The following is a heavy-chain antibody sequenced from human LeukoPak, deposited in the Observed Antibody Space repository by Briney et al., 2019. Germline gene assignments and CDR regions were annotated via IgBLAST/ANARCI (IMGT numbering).Heavy chain of an antibody. CDR2: MNPNSGNT. Sequence: ASVKVSCKASGYTFTSYDINWVRQATGQGLEWMGWMNPNSGNTGYAQKFQGRVTMTRNTSISTAYMELSSLRSEDTAVYYCAGQSQVGATTIDAFDIWGQGTMVTVSS. CDR1: GYTFTSYD. CDR3: AGQSQVGATTIDAFDI. J-gene: IGHJ3*02. D-gene: IGHD1-26*01. V-gene: IGHV1-8*01.